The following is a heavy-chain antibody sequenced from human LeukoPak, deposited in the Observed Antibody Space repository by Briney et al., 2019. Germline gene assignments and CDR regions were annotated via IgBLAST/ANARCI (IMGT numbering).Heavy chain of an antibody. CDR2: IYYSGST. Sequence: PSETLSLTCTVSGGSISSGGYYWSWIRQHPGKGLEWIGYIYYSGSTYYNPSLKSRVTTSVDTSKNQFSLQLSSVTAADTAVYYCARRDSGSYYNENWFDPWGQGTLVTVSS. J-gene: IGHJ5*02. D-gene: IGHD3-10*01. V-gene: IGHV4-31*03. CDR1: GGSISSGGYY. CDR3: ARRDSGSYYNENWFDP.